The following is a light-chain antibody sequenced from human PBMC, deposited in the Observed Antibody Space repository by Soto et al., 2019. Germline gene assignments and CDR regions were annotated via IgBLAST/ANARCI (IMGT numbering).Light chain of an antibody. J-gene: IGKJ4*01. V-gene: IGKV3D-15*01. CDR1: QSVSIY. CDR2: GAY. Sequence: EIVLTQSPATLSLSPGERATLSCRSSQSVSIYLAWYQQRPGQAPRLLIFGAYTRATGIPARFSGSGSGTEFTLTISSLQSEDSAVYFCQQYNNWPPLTFGGGTKVDIK. CDR3: QQYNNWPPLT.